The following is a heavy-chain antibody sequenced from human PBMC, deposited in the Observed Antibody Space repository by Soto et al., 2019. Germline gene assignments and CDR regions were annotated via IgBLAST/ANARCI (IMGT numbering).Heavy chain of an antibody. J-gene: IGHJ4*02. CDR2: IYYSGST. CDR3: ARGAQTSARPGRLDY. Sequence: QSQTLSLTCTVSGGSISSYYWSWIRQPPGKGLEWIGYIYYSGSTNYNPSLKSRVTISVDTSKNQFSLKLSSVTAADTAVYYCARGAQTSARPGRLDYWGQGTLVTVSS. V-gene: IGHV4-59*01. D-gene: IGHD6-6*01. CDR1: GGSISSYY.